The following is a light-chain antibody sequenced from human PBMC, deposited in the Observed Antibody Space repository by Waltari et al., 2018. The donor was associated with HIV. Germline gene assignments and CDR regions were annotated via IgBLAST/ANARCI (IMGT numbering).Light chain of an antibody. V-gene: IGKV1-5*03. J-gene: IGKJ2*01. Sequence: DIQMTQSPSTLSASIGDRVTITCRASQSINSWLAWYQQKPGQAPKLLIFKASILESGVPSRFSGSGFGTEFTLAISDLQPDDFATYYCQQHYTSYSDIFGQGTKLEIK. CDR1: QSINSW. CDR3: QQHYTSYSDI. CDR2: KAS.